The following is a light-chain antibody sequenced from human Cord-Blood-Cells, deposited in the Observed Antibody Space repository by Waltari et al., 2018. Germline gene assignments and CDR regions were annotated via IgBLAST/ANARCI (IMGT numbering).Light chain of an antibody. J-gene: IGLJ1*01. CDR2: YKSDSDN. CDR1: SGINVGTYR. CDR3: MIWHSSAYV. Sequence: QAVLTQPASLPASPGASASLTSTLRSGINVGTYRIYWYQQKPGSPPQYPLRYKSDSDNQQGSGGPSRCSGSKDASAKASMLLIAGLQYEDEADYYCMIWHSSAYVFGTGTKVTVL. V-gene: IGLV5-45*01.